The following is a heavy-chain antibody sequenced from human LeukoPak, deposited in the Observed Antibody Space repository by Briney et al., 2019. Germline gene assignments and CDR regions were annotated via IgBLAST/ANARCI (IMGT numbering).Heavy chain of an antibody. D-gene: IGHD3-22*01. Sequence: GGSLRLSCAASGFIFNDYAMSWVRQVPGKGLECVSVISASGGKTYYADSVRGRFTISRDISSNTLYLEMSSLRAEDTARYYCARAPPYYYDSRGYHYERGNYHYGMDVWGQGTTVIVS. J-gene: IGHJ6*02. CDR2: ISASGGKT. V-gene: IGHV3-23*01. CDR3: ARAPPYYYDSRGYHYERGNYHYGMDV. CDR1: GFIFNDYA.